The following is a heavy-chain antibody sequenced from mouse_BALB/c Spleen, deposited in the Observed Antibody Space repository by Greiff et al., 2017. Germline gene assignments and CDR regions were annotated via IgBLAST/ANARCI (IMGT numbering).Heavy chain of an antibody. Sequence: EVKVVESGGGLVQPGGSMKLSCVASGFTFSNYWMNWVRQSPEKGLEWVAEIRLKSNNYATHYAESVKGRFTISRDDSKSSVYLQMNNLRAEDTGIYYCTTYGYDDGPYAMDYWGQGTSVTVSS. D-gene: IGHD2-2*01. J-gene: IGHJ4*01. CDR3: TTYGYDDGPYAMDY. CDR2: IRLKSNNYAT. V-gene: IGHV6-6*02. CDR1: GFTFSNYW.